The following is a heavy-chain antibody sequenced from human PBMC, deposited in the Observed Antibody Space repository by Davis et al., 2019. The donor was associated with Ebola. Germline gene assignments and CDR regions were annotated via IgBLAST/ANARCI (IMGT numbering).Heavy chain of an antibody. CDR2: IYPGDSDT. CDR1: GHTSTSNW. Sequence: PGGSLRPSCQPPGHTSTSNWIGWVRQMPGKGLEWMGIIYPGDSDTRYSPSFQGQVTISADKSISTAYLQWSSLKASDTAMYYCARPNPSVWGQGTLVTVSS. V-gene: IGHV5-51*01. CDR3: ARPNPSV. J-gene: IGHJ4*02.